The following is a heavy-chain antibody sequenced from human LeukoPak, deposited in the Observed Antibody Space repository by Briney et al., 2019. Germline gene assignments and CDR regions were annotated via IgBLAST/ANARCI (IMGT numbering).Heavy chain of an antibody. CDR2: ISGSGDAT. V-gene: IGHV3-23*01. CDR1: GFTFSSFI. CDR3: AKGRGY. Sequence: PGGSLRLSCAASGFTFSSFIMTWVRQTPGKGLEWVSGISGSGDATFYADSVKGRFTISRDNSKDTLYLQMSSLRAEDTAIYYCAKGRGYWGQGTLVTVTS. J-gene: IGHJ4*02.